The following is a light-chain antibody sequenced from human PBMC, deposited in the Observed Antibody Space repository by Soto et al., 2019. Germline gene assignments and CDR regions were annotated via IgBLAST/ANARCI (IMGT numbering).Light chain of an antibody. Sequence: QSALTQPASVSGSPGQSITISCTGTSSDVGGYNYVSWYQQHPGKAPKLMIYDVSNRPSGVSNRFSGSKSGNTASLTISGLQAEDVSDYYSSSYTSSTTNLVFATGTTVTVL. CDR3: SSYTSSTTNLV. J-gene: IGLJ1*01. V-gene: IGLV2-14*01. CDR2: DVS. CDR1: SSDVGGYNY.